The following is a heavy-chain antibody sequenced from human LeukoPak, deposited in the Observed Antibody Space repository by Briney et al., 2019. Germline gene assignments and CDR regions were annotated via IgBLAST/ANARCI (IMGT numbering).Heavy chain of an antibody. J-gene: IGHJ4*02. CDR3: AKDGGRAAAGTVDS. V-gene: IGHV3-30*18. D-gene: IGHD6-13*01. CDR2: VSSDGNSK. Sequence: GGPLRLSCAASGFTFSNYAMHWVRQAPGKGLEWVAVVSSDGNSKYYADSMKGRFTISRDNSKNTLYLQINSLRADDTAVFYCAKDGGRAAAGTVDSWGQGALVTVSS. CDR1: GFTFSNYA.